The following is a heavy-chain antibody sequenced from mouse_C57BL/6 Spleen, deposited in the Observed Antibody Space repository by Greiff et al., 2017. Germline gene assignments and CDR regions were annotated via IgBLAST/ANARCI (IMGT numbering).Heavy chain of an antibody. CDR2: ISSGSSTI. V-gene: IGHV5-17*01. Sequence: EVKLMESGGGLVKPGGSLKLSCAASGFTFSDYGMHWVRQAPEKGLEWVAYISSGSSTIYYADTVKGRFTISRDNAKNTLFLQMTSLRSEDTAMYYCARNHYDWYFDVWGTGTTVTVSS. CDR1: GFTFSDYG. J-gene: IGHJ1*03. CDR3: ARNHYDWYFDV. D-gene: IGHD1-2*01.